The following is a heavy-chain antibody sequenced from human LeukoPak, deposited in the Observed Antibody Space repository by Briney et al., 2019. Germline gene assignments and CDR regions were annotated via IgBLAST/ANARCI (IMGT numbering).Heavy chain of an antibody. J-gene: IGHJ4*02. Sequence: ASVKVSCKASGYTFTRHFFHWVRQAPGQGLEWMGWINPNSGDTNFAQKFQGRVTLTRDPSISTVYMELTSLRSDDTAVYYCMRGGGSSWFDYWGQGTLVSASS. CDR2: INPNSGDT. V-gene: IGHV1-2*02. CDR1: GYTFTRHF. D-gene: IGHD6-13*01. CDR3: MRGGGSSWFDY.